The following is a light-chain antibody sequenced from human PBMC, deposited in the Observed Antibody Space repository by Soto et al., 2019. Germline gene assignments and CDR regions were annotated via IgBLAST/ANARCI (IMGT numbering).Light chain of an antibody. CDR3: QQYANWPKT. CDR1: QSVSNK. J-gene: IGKJ1*01. CDR2: AAS. Sequence: EIVLTQSPATLSVSPLERTPLXCRASQSVSNKLVWYQQKPGQAPRLLIYAASTRATGIPARFSGSGSETEFTLTISSLQSEDLAVYYCQQYANWPKTFGQGTKVDIK. V-gene: IGKV3-15*01.